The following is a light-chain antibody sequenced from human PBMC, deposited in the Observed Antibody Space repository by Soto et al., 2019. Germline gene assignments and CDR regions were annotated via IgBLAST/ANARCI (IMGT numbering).Light chain of an antibody. V-gene: IGKV1-39*01. J-gene: IGKJ2*01. CDR2: TAS. Sequence: DIKMTQSPSSLSASVGDRVTITCRTSQYISNYLNWYQQKSGTAPKLLIHTASTLQSGVPSRFSGRRSGPDFTLTISSLQPDDFAIYFCQQSYSTPPTFGQGTTLEIK. CDR3: QQSYSTPPT. CDR1: QYISNY.